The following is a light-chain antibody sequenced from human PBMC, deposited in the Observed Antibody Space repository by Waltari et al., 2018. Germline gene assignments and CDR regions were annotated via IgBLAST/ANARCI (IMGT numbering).Light chain of an antibody. CDR3: QQYYAYPGT. J-gene: IGKJ1*01. CDR1: QGISSY. V-gene: IGKV1-8*01. CDR2: AGS. Sequence: AIRMTQSPSSLSASTGDSVTITCRASQGISSYLGWYQQKPGKAPKLLIYAGSTLQSGVPSRFSGSGFGTDFTLTITCLQSEDFATYYCQQYYAYPGTFGQGTKVEI.